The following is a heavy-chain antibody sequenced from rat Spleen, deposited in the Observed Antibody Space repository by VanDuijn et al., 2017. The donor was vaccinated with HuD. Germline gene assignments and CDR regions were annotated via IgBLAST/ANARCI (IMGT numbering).Heavy chain of an antibody. CDR3: TTARNVPSYWYFDF. V-gene: IGHV5-27*01. Sequence: EVQLVESGGGLVQPGRSLKLSCAASGFTFSNYYMAWVRQAPTKGLEWVAYISTGGGSTYYRDSVKGRFTISRDNAKSTLYRQMDSLRSEDTATYYCTTARNVPSYWYFDFWGPGTMVTVSS. D-gene: IGHD3-8*01. CDR2: ISTGGGST. CDR1: GFTFSNYY. J-gene: IGHJ1*01.